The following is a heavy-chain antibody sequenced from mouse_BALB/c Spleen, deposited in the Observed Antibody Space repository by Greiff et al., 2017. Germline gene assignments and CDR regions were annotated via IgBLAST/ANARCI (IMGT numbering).Heavy chain of an antibody. CDR2: ISSGGST. J-gene: IGHJ2*01. D-gene: IGHD1-1*02. Sequence: EVKLVESGGGLVKPGGSLKLSCAASGFTFSSYAMSWVRQTPEKRLEWVASISSGGSTYYPDSVKGRFTISRDNARNILYLQMSSLRSEDTAMYYCATIYGDYFDYWGQGTTLTVSS. V-gene: IGHV5-6-5*01. CDR1: GFTFSSYA. CDR3: ATIYGDYFDY.